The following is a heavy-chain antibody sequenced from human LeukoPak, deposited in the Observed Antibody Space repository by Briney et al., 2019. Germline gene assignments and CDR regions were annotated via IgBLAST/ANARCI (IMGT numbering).Heavy chain of an antibody. CDR3: ARVGSSSWYQWYFDY. CDR2: ISYDGSNK. V-gene: IGHV3-30-3*01. J-gene: IGHJ4*02. Sequence: PGVSLRLSCAASGFTFSSYAMHWVRQAPGKGLEWVAVISYDGSNKYYADSVKGRFTISRDNSKNTLYLQMNSLRAEDTAVYYCARVGSSSWYQWYFDYWGQGTLVTVYS. CDR1: GFTFSSYA. D-gene: IGHD6-13*01.